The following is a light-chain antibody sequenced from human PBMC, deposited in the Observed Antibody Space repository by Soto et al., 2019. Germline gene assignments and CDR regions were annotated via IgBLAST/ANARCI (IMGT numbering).Light chain of an antibody. V-gene: IGKV1-5*01. CDR1: QSVNSW. CDR2: DAS. Sequence: DIQMTQSPSTLSAFVGDRVTITCRASQSVNSWLAWYQQRPGKAPKLLIYDASTLESGVPSRFSGSGSGTEFTLTISSLQPDDFATYYCYQYNSYHTFGGGTKVDIK. J-gene: IGKJ4*01. CDR3: YQYNSYHT.